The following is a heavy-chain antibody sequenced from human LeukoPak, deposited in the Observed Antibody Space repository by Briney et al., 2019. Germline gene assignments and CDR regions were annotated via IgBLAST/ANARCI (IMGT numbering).Heavy chain of an antibody. D-gene: IGHD7-27*01. J-gene: IGHJ4*02. CDR1: GFTFTDHY. CDR2: INGKRGDT. Sequence: GASVKVSCKASGFTFTDHYMHWVRQAPGQGLEWMGWINGKRGDTNYAQNFQDRVTVTRDTSTSTVYMELSRLTVDDTAVYYCARDHDWGVDYWGQGTLVTVSS. V-gene: IGHV1-2*02. CDR3: ARDHDWGVDY.